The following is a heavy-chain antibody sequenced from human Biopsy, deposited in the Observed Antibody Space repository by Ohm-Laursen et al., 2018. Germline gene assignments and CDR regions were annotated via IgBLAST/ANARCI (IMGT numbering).Heavy chain of an antibody. V-gene: IGHV4-31*11. CDR2: IFYSANT. J-gene: IGHJ4*02. CDR1: GDTFSGYY. CDR3: ARLGSGDYFPTFFDF. Sequence: TLSLTCAVYGDTFSGYYWSWIRHHPGKGLEWIGNIFYSANTYYNPSLKSRVTISVDTSKNQFSLKLSSVTAADTAVYYCARLGSGDYFPTFFDFWGQGALVTVSS. D-gene: IGHD5-12*01.